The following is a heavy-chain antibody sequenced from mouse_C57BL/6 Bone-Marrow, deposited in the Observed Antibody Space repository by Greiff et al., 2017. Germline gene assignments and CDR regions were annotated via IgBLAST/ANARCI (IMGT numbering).Heavy chain of an antibody. D-gene: IGHD6-1*01. CDR3: ARRGRGYFDY. J-gene: IGHJ2*01. V-gene: IGHV1-58*01. CDR1: GYTFTSYG. Sequence: DVKLQESGAELVRPGSSVKMSCKTSGYTFTSYGINWVKQRPGQGLEWIGYISIGNGYTEYNEKFKGKATLTSDTSSSTAYMQLSSLTSEDSAIYFCARRGRGYFDYWGQGTTLTVSS. CDR2: ISIGNGYT.